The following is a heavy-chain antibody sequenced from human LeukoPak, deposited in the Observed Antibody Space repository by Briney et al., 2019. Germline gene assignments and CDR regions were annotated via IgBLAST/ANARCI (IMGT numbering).Heavy chain of an antibody. V-gene: IGHV3-48*03. J-gene: IGHJ4*02. Sequence: GGSLRLSCAASGFTFSSYEMNWVRQAPGKGLEWLSYISSGGSTIYYADSVKGRFTISRDNAKNSLFLQMNSLRAEDTAVYYCARDYYLDYWGQGTLVTASS. CDR3: ARDYYLDY. CDR1: GFTFSSYE. CDR2: ISSGGSTI.